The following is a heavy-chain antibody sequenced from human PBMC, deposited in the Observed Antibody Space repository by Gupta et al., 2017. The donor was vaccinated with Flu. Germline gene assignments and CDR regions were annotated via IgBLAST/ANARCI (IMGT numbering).Heavy chain of an antibody. CDR3: VRNRGWQQFDY. D-gene: IGHD5-24*01. CDR1: GFTFRSYW. J-gene: IGHJ4*02. CDR2: IAADDSVK. V-gene: IGHV3-7*01. Sequence: EEQLVESGGGLVQPGGSLRLSCEASGFTFRSYWMDWVRQAPGKGLEWVANIAADDSVKNYADSVKGRFTISRDDAKNSLYLQMNSLRAEDTAVYYCVRNRGWQQFDYWGQGALVTVSS.